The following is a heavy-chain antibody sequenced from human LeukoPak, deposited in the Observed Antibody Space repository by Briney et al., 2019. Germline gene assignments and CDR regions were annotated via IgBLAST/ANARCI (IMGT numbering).Heavy chain of an antibody. CDR3: ARRFRTGGNLHHDAYDV. CDR2: IYSVGSP. J-gene: IGHJ3*01. Sequence: SETLSLTCTVSGASISDYYWGWIRQPRGKGLEWIGHIYSVGSPTCSPSLMSRVSISVDTSKNQFSLELSSVTAADTAVYYCARRFRTGGNLHHDAYDVWGQGTVVTVSS. D-gene: IGHD1-14*01. V-gene: IGHV4-4*09. CDR1: GASISDYY.